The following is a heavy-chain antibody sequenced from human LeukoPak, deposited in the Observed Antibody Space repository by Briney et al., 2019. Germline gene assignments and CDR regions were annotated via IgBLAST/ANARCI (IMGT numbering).Heavy chain of an antibody. Sequence: GGSLRLSCAASGFTFSSYEMNWVRQAPGKGLEWVPYISSSGSTIYYADSVKGRFTISRDNAKNSLYLQMNSLRAEDTAVYYCAREVEYCSGGSCYYFDYWGQGTLVTVSS. J-gene: IGHJ4*02. CDR1: GFTFSSYE. CDR2: ISSSGSTI. CDR3: AREVEYCSGGSCYYFDY. V-gene: IGHV3-48*03. D-gene: IGHD2-15*01.